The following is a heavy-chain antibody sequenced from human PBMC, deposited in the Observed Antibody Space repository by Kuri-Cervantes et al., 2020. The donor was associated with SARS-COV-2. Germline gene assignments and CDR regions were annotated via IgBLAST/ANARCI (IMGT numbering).Heavy chain of an antibody. Sequence: GESLKISCAASGFTFSSYGMHWVRQAPGKGLGWVAVIWYDGSNKYYADSVKGRFTISRDNSKNTLYLQMNSLRAEDTAVYYCAKDYSSGWRRGIDYWGQGTLVTVSS. V-gene: IGHV3-33*06. D-gene: IGHD6-19*01. CDR2: IWYDGSNK. CDR1: GFTFSSYG. CDR3: AKDYSSGWRRGIDY. J-gene: IGHJ4*02.